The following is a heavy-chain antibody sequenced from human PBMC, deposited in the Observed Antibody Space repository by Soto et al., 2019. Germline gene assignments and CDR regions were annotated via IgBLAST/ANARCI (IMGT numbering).Heavy chain of an antibody. V-gene: IGHV1-2*02. Sequence: ASVKVSCKASGYIFSDYYVHWVRQAPGQGLEWMGCINPKSGATTYVQKFQGRVTMARDTSIATACMDLTSLRSDDTAVYYCATWFHDTSVQDAFDIWGQGTVVTVSS. CDR3: ATWFHDTSVQDAFDI. CDR2: INPKSGAT. D-gene: IGHD3-22*01. CDR1: GYIFSDYY. J-gene: IGHJ3*02.